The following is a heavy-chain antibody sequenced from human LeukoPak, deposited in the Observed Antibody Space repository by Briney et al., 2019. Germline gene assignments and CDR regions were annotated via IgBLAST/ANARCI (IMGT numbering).Heavy chain of an antibody. Sequence: SETLSLTCAVYGGSFSDYYWSWIRQSPGKGLEWIGEIDHWRSANYNPSLKSRVTISVDTSKNQFSLKLNSVTAADTAVYYCARDGPRVGLDCGGDCYYWYFDIWGRGTLVTVSS. J-gene: IGHJ2*01. CDR1: GGSFSDYY. V-gene: IGHV4-34*01. D-gene: IGHD2-21*02. CDR2: IDHWRSA. CDR3: ARDGPRVGLDCGGDCYYWYFDI.